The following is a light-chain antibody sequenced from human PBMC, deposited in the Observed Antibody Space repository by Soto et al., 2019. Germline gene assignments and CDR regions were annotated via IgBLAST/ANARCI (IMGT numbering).Light chain of an antibody. J-gene: IGLJ3*02. CDR2: DVN. Sequence: QSVLTQPRSVSGSSRQSVTISCTGTNSDIGGYNYVSWYQQHPGKAPKVMIYDVNRRPSGVPDRFSGSKSGNTASLTISGLQAEDEADYYCCSYAGRYNFWVFGGGTKLTVL. V-gene: IGLV2-11*01. CDR3: CSYAGRYNFWV. CDR1: NSDIGGYNY.